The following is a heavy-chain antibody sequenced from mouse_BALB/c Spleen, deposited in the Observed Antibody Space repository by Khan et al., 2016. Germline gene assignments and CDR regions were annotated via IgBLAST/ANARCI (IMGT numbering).Heavy chain of an antibody. V-gene: IGHV3-2*02. CDR1: GYSITSDYA. CDR2: ISYSGST. D-gene: IGHD1-1*01. J-gene: IGHJ2*01. Sequence: EVQLQESGPGLVKPSQSLSLTCTVTGYSITSDYAWNWIRQFPGNKLEWMGYISYSGSTSYNPSLKSRISITRDTSKNQFFLQLNSVTTEDTATYCCARYYFGSSYYFDCWGRGTTLTVSS. CDR3: ARYYFGSSYYFDC.